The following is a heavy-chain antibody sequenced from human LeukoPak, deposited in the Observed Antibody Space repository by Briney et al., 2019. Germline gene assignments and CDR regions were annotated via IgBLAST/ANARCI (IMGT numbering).Heavy chain of an antibody. J-gene: IGHJ3*02. CDR2: IYHSGST. Sequence: PSQTLSLTCTVSGGSISSGGYYWSWIRQPPGKGLEWIGYIYHSGSTYYNPSPKSRVTISVDRSKNQFSLKLSSVTAADTAVYYCAREGISGAFDIWGQGTMVTVSS. D-gene: IGHD3-3*02. V-gene: IGHV4-30-2*01. CDR1: GGSISSGGYY. CDR3: AREGISGAFDI.